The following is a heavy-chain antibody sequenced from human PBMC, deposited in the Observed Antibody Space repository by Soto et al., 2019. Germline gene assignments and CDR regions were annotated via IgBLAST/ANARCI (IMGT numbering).Heavy chain of an antibody. CDR1: GDSINSSSYY. CDR3: VSQRTSVLTQAYFDY. Sequence: SETLSLTCTVTGDSINSSSYYWGWIRQSPGKGLEWIGSVYYRGRSYSKSSVKSRVTISVDTSKNQFSLNLNSVTASDTAVYFCVSQRTSVLTQAYFDYWGPGALVTVSS. J-gene: IGHJ4*02. D-gene: IGHD2-8*01. CDR2: VYYRGRS. V-gene: IGHV4-39*01.